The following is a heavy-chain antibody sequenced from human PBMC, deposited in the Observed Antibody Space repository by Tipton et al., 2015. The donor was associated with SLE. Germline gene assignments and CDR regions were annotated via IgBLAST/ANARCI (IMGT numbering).Heavy chain of an antibody. D-gene: IGHD2-21*02. V-gene: IGHV1-2*06. CDR1: GYTFTDYH. Sequence: QVQLVQSGAEVKKPGASVKVSCKASGYTFTDYHIHWVRQAPGQGLEWVGRINPYRGDTKYAQKFQGRVTMTRDTSINTVYMELRRLSSDDTAVYFCARAVGHYYCRDSIDCYVYYLDYWGQGTLVTVSS. CDR2: INPYRGDT. CDR3: ARAVGHYYCRDSIDCYVYYLDY. J-gene: IGHJ4*02.